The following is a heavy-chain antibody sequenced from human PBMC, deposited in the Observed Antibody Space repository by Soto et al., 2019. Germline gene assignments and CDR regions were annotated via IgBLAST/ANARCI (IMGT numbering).Heavy chain of an antibody. CDR1: GGSISSGDYY. D-gene: IGHD3-22*01. Sequence: QVQLQESGPGLVKPSQTLSLTCTVSGGSISSGDYYWSWIRQPPGKGLEWIGYIYYSGSTYYNPSLKSRVTISVDTSKNQFSLKLSSVTAADTAVYYCARVLPWDTMIVVVAPKGGDYGMDVWGQGTTVTVSS. V-gene: IGHV4-30-4*01. J-gene: IGHJ6*02. CDR3: ARVLPWDTMIVVVAPKGGDYGMDV. CDR2: IYYSGST.